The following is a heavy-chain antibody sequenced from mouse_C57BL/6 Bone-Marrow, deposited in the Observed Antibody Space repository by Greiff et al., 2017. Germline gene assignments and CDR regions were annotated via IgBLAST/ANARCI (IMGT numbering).Heavy chain of an antibody. CDR1: GYTFTSYD. J-gene: IGHJ3*01. CDR2: INPNYGTT. CDR3: ARWGSYGAY. V-gene: IGHV1-39*01. D-gene: IGHD1-1*01. Sequence: VQLQQSGPELVKPGASVKLSCKASGYTFTSYDINWVKQRPGKSLEWIGVINPNYGTTSYNQKFKGKATLTVDQSSSTAYMQLNSLTSEDSAVYYCARWGSYGAYWGQGTLVTVSA.